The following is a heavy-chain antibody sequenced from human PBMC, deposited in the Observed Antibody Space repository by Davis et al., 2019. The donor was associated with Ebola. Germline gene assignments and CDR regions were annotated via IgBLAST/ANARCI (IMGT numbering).Heavy chain of an antibody. Sequence: GESLKISCAASGFTFSSYGMHWVRQAPGKGLEWVAVIWYDGSNKYYADSVKGRFTISRDNSKNTLYLQMNSLRAEDTAVYYCARSNIAARGGMDVWGQGTTVTVSS. D-gene: IGHD6-6*01. J-gene: IGHJ6*02. CDR2: IWYDGSNK. CDR1: GFTFSSYG. V-gene: IGHV3-33*01. CDR3: ARSNIAARGGMDV.